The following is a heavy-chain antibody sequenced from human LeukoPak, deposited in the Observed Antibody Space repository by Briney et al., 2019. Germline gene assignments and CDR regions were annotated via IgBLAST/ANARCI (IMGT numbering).Heavy chain of an antibody. V-gene: IGHV4-39*02. J-gene: IGHJ4*02. CDR1: GGSISGSNYY. CDR2: IYYSGSI. D-gene: IGHD3-22*01. CDR3: ARRGAYYDSVGYYYFDY. Sequence: PSETLSLTCTVSGGSISGSNYYWGWIRQPPGKGLEWIGSIYYSGSINYNPSLKSRVTISVDTSKNHFSLKMTSVTAADRAVYFCARRGAYYDSVGYYYFDYWGQGTLVTVSS.